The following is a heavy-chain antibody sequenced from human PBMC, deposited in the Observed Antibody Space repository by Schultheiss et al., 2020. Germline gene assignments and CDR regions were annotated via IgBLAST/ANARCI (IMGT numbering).Heavy chain of an antibody. V-gene: IGHV4-59*12. J-gene: IGHJ5*02. CDR3: ARGTGYCSSTSCYSPTPGRSRWFDP. CDR2: ISYSGST. Sequence: SATLSLTCAVYGGSFSGYYWSWIRQPPGKGLEWIGYISYSGSTNYNPSVKSRVTISVDTSKNQFSLKLSSVTAADTAVYYCARGTGYCSSTSCYSPTPGRSRWFDPWGQGTLVTVSS. CDR1: GGSFSGYY. D-gene: IGHD2-2*01.